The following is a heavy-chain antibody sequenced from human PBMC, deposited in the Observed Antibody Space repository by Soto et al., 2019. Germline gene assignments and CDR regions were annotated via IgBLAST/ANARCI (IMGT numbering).Heavy chain of an antibody. CDR3: ARVAKEMAGMYYFDY. Sequence: ASVKVSCKASGYTFTSYYMHWVRQAPGQGLEWMGIINPSGGSTSYAQKFQGRVTMTRDTSTSTVYMELSSLRSEDTAVYYCARVAKEMAGMYYFDYWSQGTLVTVSS. V-gene: IGHV1-46*01. CDR2: INPSGGST. CDR1: GYTFTSYY. J-gene: IGHJ4*02.